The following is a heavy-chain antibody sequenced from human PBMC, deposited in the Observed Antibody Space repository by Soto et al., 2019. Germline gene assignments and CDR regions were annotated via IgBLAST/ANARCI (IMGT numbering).Heavy chain of an antibody. CDR2: IYHSGST. D-gene: IGHD1-26*01. Sequence: SETLSLTCAVSGGSISSGGYSWSWIRQPPGKGLEWIGYIYHSGSTYYNPSLKSRVTISVDRSKNQFPLKLSSVTAADTAVYYCASSIVGGKVLRYWGQGTLVTVSS. CDR1: GGSISSGGYS. CDR3: ASSIVGGKVLRY. V-gene: IGHV4-30-2*01. J-gene: IGHJ4*02.